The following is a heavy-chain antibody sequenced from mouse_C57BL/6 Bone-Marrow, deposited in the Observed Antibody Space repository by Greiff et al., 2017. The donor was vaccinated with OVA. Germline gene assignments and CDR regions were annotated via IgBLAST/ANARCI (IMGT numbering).Heavy chain of an antibody. CDR1: GYTFTDYY. V-gene: IGHV1-19*01. CDR2: INPYNGGT. J-gene: IGHJ4*01. Sequence: EVQLQQSGPVLVKPGASVKMSCKASGYTFTDYYMNWVKQSHGKSLEWIGVINPYNGGTSYNQKFKGKATLTVDKSSSTAYMELNSLTSEDSAVYYGARYYYGSSPYYYAMDYWGQGTSVTVSS. D-gene: IGHD1-1*01. CDR3: ARYYYGSSPYYYAMDY.